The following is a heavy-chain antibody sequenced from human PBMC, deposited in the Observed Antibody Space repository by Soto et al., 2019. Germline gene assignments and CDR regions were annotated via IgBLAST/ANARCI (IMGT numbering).Heavy chain of an antibody. CDR2: IYYSGST. CDR1: GGSISSGGYY. Sequence: QVQLQESGPGLVKPSQTLSLTYTVSGGSISSGGYYWSWIRQHPGKGLEWIGYIYYSGSTYYNPSLKSRVTVSVDTSKNQFSLKLSSVTAADTAVYYCAREGAGDIVVVPAADNWFDPWGQGTLVTVSS. D-gene: IGHD2-2*01. V-gene: IGHV4-31*03. J-gene: IGHJ5*02. CDR3: AREGAGDIVVVPAADNWFDP.